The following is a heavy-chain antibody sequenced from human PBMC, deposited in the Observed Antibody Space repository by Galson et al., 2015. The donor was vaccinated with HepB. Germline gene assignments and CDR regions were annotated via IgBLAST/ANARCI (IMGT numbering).Heavy chain of an antibody. Sequence: ETLSLTCAVYGGSFSGYYWSWIRQPPGKGLEWIGEIYHSGSTNYNPSLKSRVTISVDKSKNQFSLKLSSVTAADTAVYYCARAPLKSYDSSGPSVLYGMDVWGQGTTVTVSS. CDR1: GGSFSGYY. J-gene: IGHJ6*02. V-gene: IGHV4-34*01. CDR3: ARAPLKSYDSSGPSVLYGMDV. CDR2: IYHSGST. D-gene: IGHD3-22*01.